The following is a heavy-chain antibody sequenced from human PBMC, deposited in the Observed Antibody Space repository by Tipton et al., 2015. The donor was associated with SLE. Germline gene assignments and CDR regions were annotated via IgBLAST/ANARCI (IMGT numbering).Heavy chain of an antibody. V-gene: IGHV4-59*11. CDR3: ASGGPTFDY. CDR2: IYYSGST. Sequence: TLSLTYTVSGGSISSHYWSWIRQPPGKGLEWIGYIYYSGSTNYNPSLKSRVTISVDTSKNQFSLKLSSVTAADTAVYYCASGGPTFDYWGQGTLVTVSS. CDR1: GGSISSHY. J-gene: IGHJ4*02.